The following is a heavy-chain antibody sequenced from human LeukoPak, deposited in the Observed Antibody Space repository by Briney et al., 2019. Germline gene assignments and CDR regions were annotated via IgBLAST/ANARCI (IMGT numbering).Heavy chain of an antibody. CDR3: AKDDGTYRNFNF. CDR1: GFTFSSYA. V-gene: IGHV3-33*03. J-gene: IGHJ3*01. D-gene: IGHD1-26*01. CDR2: IWFDGNQK. Sequence: GGSLRLSCAASGFTFSSYAMSWVRQAPGKGLEWVAVIWFDGNQKFYGDSVKGRFTISRDNSQNTLYLQMSRLGPEDTAVYYCAKDDGTYRNFNFWGQGTMVTVSS.